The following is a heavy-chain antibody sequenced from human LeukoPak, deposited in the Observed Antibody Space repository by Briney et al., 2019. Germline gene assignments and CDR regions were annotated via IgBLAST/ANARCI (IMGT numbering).Heavy chain of an antibody. CDR2: MHYSGST. D-gene: IGHD6-13*01. CDR1: GGSITKNGYY. Sequence: SETLSLTCSVSGGSITKNGYYWGWIRQSPETGLEWIGSMHYSGSTYYNPSLNSRVTISVDTSKNQFSLKLTSVTAADTAVYYCARGPFPVSIAAAGIWYYFDYWGQGTLVTVSS. V-gene: IGHV4-39*07. J-gene: IGHJ4*02. CDR3: ARGPFPVSIAAAGIWYYFDY.